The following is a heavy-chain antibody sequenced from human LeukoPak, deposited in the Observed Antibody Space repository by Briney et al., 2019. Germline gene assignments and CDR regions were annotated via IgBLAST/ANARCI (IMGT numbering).Heavy chain of an antibody. CDR2: TYTGGNS. CDR1: GFTVSSTH. V-gene: IGHV3-53*01. J-gene: IGHJ3*02. Sequence: GGSLRLSCEAYGFTVSSTHMVWVRQAPGKGLEWVSVTYTGGNSYYAGSVQGRFIISRDISKNTLYLQMNNLRAEDSALYYCARGGRGSAAVVAPRSFDIWGQGTMVTVSS. CDR3: ARGGRGSAAVVAPRSFDI. D-gene: IGHD3-22*01.